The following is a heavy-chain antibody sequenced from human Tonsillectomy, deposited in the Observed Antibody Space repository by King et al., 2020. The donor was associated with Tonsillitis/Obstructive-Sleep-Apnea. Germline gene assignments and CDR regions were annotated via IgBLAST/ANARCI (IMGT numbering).Heavy chain of an antibody. D-gene: IGHD3-22*01. CDR3: ARDYYDSSGYYHGYFQH. Sequence: QLVQSGAEVKKPGASVKVSCKASGYTFTSYDITWVRQAPGQGLEWMGWSRPNNGDTNYAQKLQGRVTMTSDTSTSTAYMGLRSLRSDDTAVYYCARDYYDSSGYYHGYFQHWGQGTLVSVSS. CDR1: GYTFTSYD. CDR2: SRPNNGDT. V-gene: IGHV1-18*01. J-gene: IGHJ1*01.